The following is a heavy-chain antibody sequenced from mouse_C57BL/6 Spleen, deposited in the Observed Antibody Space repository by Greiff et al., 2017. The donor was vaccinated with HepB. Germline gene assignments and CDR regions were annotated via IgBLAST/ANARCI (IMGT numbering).Heavy chain of an antibody. D-gene: IGHD1-1*01. V-gene: IGHV5-17*01. CDR3: ARSNYYGSRTWFAY. CDR2: ISSGSSTI. Sequence: EVQRVESGGGLVKPGGSLKLSCAASGFTFSDYGMHWVRQAPEKGLEWVAYISSGSSTIYYADTVKGRFTISRDNAKNPLFLQMTSLRSEDTAMYYCARSNYYGSRTWFAYWGQGTLVTVSA. CDR1: GFTFSDYG. J-gene: IGHJ3*01.